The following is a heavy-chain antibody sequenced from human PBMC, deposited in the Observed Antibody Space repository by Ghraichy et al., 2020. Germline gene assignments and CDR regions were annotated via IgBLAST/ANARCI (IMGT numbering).Heavy chain of an antibody. CDR2: IYYSGST. CDR1: GGSISSYY. CDR3: ARRAVRGVKGYYYYYYMDV. V-gene: IGHV4-59*01. D-gene: IGHD3-10*01. Sequence: SQTLSLTCTVSGGSISSYYWSWIRQPPGKGLEWIGYIYYSGSTNYNPSLKSRVTISVDTSKNQFSLKLSSVTAADTAVYYCARRAVRGVKGYYYYYYMDVWGKGTTVTVSS. J-gene: IGHJ6*03.